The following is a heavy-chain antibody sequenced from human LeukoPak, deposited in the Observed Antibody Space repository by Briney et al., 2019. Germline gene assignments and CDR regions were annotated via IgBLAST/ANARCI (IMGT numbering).Heavy chain of an antibody. CDR1: GFTVSSNY. D-gene: IGHD3-22*01. CDR2: ISYDGSNK. V-gene: IGHV3-30-3*01. Sequence: PGGSLRLSCAASGFTVSSNYMSWVRQAPGKGLEWVAVISYDGSNKYYADSVKGRFTISRDNSKNTLYLQMNSLRAEDTAVYYCARDAGYYYDSSGYYGQDYWGQGTLVTVSS. J-gene: IGHJ4*02. CDR3: ARDAGYYYDSSGYYGQDY.